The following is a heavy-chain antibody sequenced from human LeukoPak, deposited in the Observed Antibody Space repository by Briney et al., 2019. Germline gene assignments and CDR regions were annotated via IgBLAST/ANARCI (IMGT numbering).Heavy chain of an antibody. J-gene: IGHJ6*03. D-gene: IGHD3-3*01. CDR2: IKQDGSEK. CDR3: ARAKVTYYDFWSGYTYYYYMDV. CDR1: GFTFSGYW. Sequence: GGSLRLSCAASGFTFSGYWMSWVRQAPGKGLEWVANIKQDGSEKYYVDSVKGRFTISRDNAKNSLYLQMNSLRAEDTAVYYCARAKVTYYDFWSGYTYYYYMDVWGKGTTVTVSS. V-gene: IGHV3-7*01.